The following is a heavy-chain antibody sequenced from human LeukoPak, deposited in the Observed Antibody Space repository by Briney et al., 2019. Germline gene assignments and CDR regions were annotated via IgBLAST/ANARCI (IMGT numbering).Heavy chain of an antibody. J-gene: IGHJ4*02. CDR3: AKDREAIAVADYYFDY. Sequence: GGSLRLSCAASGFTFSSYVMHWVRQAPGKGLEWVAVISYDGSNKYYADSVKGRFTISRDNSKNTLYLQMNSLRAEDTAVYYCAKDREAIAVADYYFDYWGQGTLVTVSS. CDR1: GFTFSSYV. D-gene: IGHD6-19*01. CDR2: ISYDGSNK. V-gene: IGHV3-30*18.